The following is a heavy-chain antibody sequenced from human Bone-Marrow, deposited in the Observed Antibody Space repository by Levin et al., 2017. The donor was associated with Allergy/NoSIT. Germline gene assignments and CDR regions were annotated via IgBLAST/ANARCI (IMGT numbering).Heavy chain of an antibody. CDR3: ARDRRGYDFWSGPNYGMDV. Sequence: GESLKISCAASGFTFSSYGMHWVRQAPGKGLEWVAVIWYDGSNKYYADSVKGRFTISRDNSKNTLYLQMNSLRAEDTAVYYCARDRRGYDFWSGPNYGMDVWGQGTTVTVSS. CDR2: IWYDGSNK. J-gene: IGHJ6*02. V-gene: IGHV3-33*01. D-gene: IGHD3-3*01. CDR1: GFTFSSYG.